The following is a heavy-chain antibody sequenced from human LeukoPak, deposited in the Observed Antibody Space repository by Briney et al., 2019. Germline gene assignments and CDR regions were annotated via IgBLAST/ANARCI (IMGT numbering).Heavy chain of an antibody. CDR3: AREMSGARLGYFDY. V-gene: IGHV4-31*03. D-gene: IGHD2-15*01. CDR1: GGSISSGGYY. Sequence: SETLSLTCTVSGGSISSGGYYWSWIRQHPGKGLEWIWYIYYSGSTYYNPSLKSRVTISVDTSKNQFSLKLSSVTAADTAVYYCAREMSGARLGYFDYWGQGTLVTVSS. CDR2: IYYSGST. J-gene: IGHJ4*02.